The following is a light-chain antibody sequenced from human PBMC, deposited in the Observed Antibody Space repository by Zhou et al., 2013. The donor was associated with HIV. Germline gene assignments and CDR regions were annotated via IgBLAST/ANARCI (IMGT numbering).Light chain of an antibody. CDR3: MQGLQSVS. Sequence: IVMTQSPLSLPVTPGESASISCRPSQSLLNNNGDNHLHWYLQKPGQSPRLLIYLASKRAPGVPDRFTGSASGTYFTLNITRVEAEDVGKYFCMQGLQSVSFGPGTRLEIK. CDR2: LAS. J-gene: IGKJ5*01. CDR1: QSLLNNNGDNH. V-gene: IGKV2-28*01.